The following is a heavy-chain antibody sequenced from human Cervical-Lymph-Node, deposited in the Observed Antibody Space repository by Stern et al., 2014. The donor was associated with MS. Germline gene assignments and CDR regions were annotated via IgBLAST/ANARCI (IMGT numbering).Heavy chain of an antibody. Sequence: VQLVESGPGLLKPSETLSLTCTVSGDSIRSYYWTWIRQPPGKTLELIGCIFYSGSTDYNPSLKSRVTMSVDKSNRQFSLKLSSVTAADTAVYYCARKADWGDYFDYWGQGTLVTVSS. CDR3: ARKADWGDYFDY. V-gene: IGHV4-59*08. D-gene: IGHD7-27*01. CDR1: GDSIRSYY. J-gene: IGHJ4*02. CDR2: IFYSGST.